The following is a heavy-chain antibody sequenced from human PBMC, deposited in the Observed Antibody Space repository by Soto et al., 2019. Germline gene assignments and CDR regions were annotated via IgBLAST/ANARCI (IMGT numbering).Heavy chain of an antibody. V-gene: IGHV3-7*01. CDR3: ARDSTTMDYYYGMDV. CDR1: GFTFSSYW. Sequence: EVQLVESGGGLVQPGGGSLRLSCAASGFTFSSYWMSWVRQAPGKGLEWVASIKHDESEKYYVDSVKGRFTISRDNAKNSLYRQMTSLRAEDTAVYYCARDSTTMDYYYGMDVWGKGTTVTVSS. J-gene: IGHJ6*04. D-gene: IGHD4-4*01. CDR2: IKHDESEK.